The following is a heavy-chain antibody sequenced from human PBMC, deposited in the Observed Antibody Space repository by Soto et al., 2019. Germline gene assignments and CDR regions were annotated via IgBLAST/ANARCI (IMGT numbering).Heavy chain of an antibody. Sequence: QVQLVQSGAEVKKPGSSVKVSCKASGGTFSSYAISWVRQAPGQGLEWMGGIIPIFGTANYAQKFQGRVTSTADESTSTAYMELSSLRSEDTAVYYCARDQDLAAAGDYYYYGMDVWGQGTTVTVSS. CDR1: GGTFSSYA. V-gene: IGHV1-69*01. J-gene: IGHJ6*02. CDR3: ARDQDLAAAGDYYYYGMDV. D-gene: IGHD6-13*01. CDR2: IIPIFGTA.